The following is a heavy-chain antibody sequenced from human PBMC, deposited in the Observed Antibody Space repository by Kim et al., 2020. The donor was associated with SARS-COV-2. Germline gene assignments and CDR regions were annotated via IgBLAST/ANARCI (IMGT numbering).Heavy chain of an antibody. D-gene: IGHD6-19*01. J-gene: IGHJ4*02. CDR3: ARQPYSSGWYKDY. Sequence: YGPSFQGQVPISADKSISTAYLQWSSLKASDTAMYYCARQPYSSGWYKDYWGQGTLVTVSS. V-gene: IGHV5-51*01.